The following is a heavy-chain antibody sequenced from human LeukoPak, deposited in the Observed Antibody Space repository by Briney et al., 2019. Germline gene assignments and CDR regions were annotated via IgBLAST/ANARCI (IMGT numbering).Heavy chain of an antibody. Sequence: GGSLRLSCVGSGFTFRSHWLNWVRQSPGKGLEWVANIKPDGIDKYYVDSARGRFTVSRDNAKNSAFLQMTSLRAEDTAIYYCATISAQTFDIWCQGTLVSVSS. J-gene: IGHJ3*02. CDR3: ATISAQTFDI. D-gene: IGHD5-24*01. CDR2: IKPDGIDK. CDR1: GFTFRSHW. V-gene: IGHV3-7*01.